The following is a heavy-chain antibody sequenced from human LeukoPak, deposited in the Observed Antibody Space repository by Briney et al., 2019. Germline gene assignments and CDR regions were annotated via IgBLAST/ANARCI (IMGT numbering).Heavy chain of an antibody. Sequence: GSLRLSCAASGFTFSSYWMSWVRQAPGKGLEWVANIKQDGSEKYYVDSVKGRFTISRDNSKNTLYLQMNSLRAEDTAVYYCAKGLGYCSSTSCYNPYYFDYWGQGTLVTVSS. CDR3: AKGLGYCSSTSCYNPYYFDY. V-gene: IGHV3-7*01. CDR2: IKQDGSEK. D-gene: IGHD2-2*02. CDR1: GFTFSSYW. J-gene: IGHJ4*02.